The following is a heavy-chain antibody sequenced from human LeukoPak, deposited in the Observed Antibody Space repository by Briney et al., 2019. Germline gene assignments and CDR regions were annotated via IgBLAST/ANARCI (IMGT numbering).Heavy chain of an antibody. CDR1: GGSFSGYY. V-gene: IGHV4-34*01. Sequence: SETLSLTCAVYGGSFSGYYWSWIRQPPGKGLEWIGEINHSGSTNYNPSLKSRVTISVDTSKNQFSLKLSSVTAADTAVYYCARVPNTPRKRPNYYYYYMDVWGKGTTVTVSS. CDR2: INHSGST. J-gene: IGHJ6*03. CDR3: ARVPNTPRKRPNYYYYYMDV. D-gene: IGHD1-1*01.